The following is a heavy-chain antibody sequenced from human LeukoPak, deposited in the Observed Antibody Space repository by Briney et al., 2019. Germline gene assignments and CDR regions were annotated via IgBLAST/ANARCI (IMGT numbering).Heavy chain of an antibody. Sequence: GGSLRLSCEASGFSLSDYGMNWARQAPGKGLEWVSYITKISDKFYADSVKGRFTVSRDNDKNSVFLHMNSLRHEDTAVYYCSRGRYQVLGPNDGWGQGSLVTVSS. CDR1: GFSLSDYG. CDR2: ITKISDK. D-gene: IGHD2-2*01. J-gene: IGHJ4*02. CDR3: SRGRYQVLGPNDG. V-gene: IGHV3-69-1*01.